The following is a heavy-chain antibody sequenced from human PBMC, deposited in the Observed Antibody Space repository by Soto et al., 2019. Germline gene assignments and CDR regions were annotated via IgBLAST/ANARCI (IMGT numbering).Heavy chain of an antibody. CDR3: ARVRTDTSGYYHVAYDV. D-gene: IGHD3-3*01. Sequence: SETLSLTCTVSGASISSYSWSWIRQPAGKGLEWIGRVHGDGTTRYNPSLKSRVTTSLDTSKNQWSLRLTSVTDADTAIYYCARVRTDTSGYYHVAYDVWGQGTVVTVSS. V-gene: IGHV4-4*07. J-gene: IGHJ3*01. CDR2: VHGDGTT. CDR1: GASISSYS.